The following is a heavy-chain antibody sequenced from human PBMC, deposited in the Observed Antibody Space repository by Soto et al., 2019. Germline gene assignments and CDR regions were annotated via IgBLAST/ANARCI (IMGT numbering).Heavy chain of an antibody. D-gene: IGHD3-22*01. CDR2: ISSSTSTI. J-gene: IGHJ4*02. CDR3: AKDTPTYYDSSGYYPPILFTFDY. CDR1: GFTFSSYS. Sequence: GESLKISCAASGFTFSSYSMNWVRHAPGKGLEWVSYISSSTSTIYYADSVKGRFTISRDNSKNTLYLQMNSLRAEDTAVYYWAKDTPTYYDSSGYYPPILFTFDYWGQGPRVTVSS. V-gene: IGHV3-48*01.